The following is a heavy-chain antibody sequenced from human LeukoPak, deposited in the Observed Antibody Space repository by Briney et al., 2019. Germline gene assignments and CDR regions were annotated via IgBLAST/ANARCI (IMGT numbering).Heavy chain of an antibody. CDR2: ISGSGGST. CDR3: AKISHTAMVISRFDY. Sequence: GGSLRLSCAASGFTFSSYAMSWVRQAPGKGLEWVSAISGSGGSTYYADSVKGGFTISRDNSKNTLYLQMNSLRAEDTAVYYCAKISHTAMVISRFDYWGQGTLVTVSS. CDR1: GFTFSSYA. V-gene: IGHV3-23*01. J-gene: IGHJ4*02. D-gene: IGHD5-18*01.